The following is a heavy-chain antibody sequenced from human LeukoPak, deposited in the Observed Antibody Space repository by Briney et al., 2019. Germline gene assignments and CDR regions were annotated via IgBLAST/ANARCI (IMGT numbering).Heavy chain of an antibody. CDR1: GFTFSSYA. CDR2: ISGSGGST. V-gene: IGHV3-23*01. J-gene: IGHJ5*02. D-gene: IGHD4-17*01. Sequence: GGSLRLSCAASGFTFSSYAMSWVRQAPGKGLEWVSAISGSGGSTYYADSVKGRFTISRDNSKNTLYLQMNSLRAEDTAVYYCAKCPDYGDYSRWFDPWGQGTLVTVSS. CDR3: AKCPDYGDYSRWFDP.